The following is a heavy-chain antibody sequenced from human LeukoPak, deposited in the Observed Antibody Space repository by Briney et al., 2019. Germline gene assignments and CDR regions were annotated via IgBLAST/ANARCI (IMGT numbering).Heavy chain of an antibody. CDR3: AKNEVWWLPDS. Sequence: GGSLRLSCAASGFTFSSCAMHWVRQAPGKGLEWVAVISYDGSNKYYADSVKGRFTISRDNSKNTLYLQMNSLRADDTALYYCAKNEVWWLPDSWGQGTLVTVSS. J-gene: IGHJ4*02. D-gene: IGHD5-12*01. V-gene: IGHV3-30*04. CDR1: GFTFSSCA. CDR2: ISYDGSNK.